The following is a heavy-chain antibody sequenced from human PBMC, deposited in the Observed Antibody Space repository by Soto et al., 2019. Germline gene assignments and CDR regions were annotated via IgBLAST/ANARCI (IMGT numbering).Heavy chain of an antibody. V-gene: IGHV1-69*01. J-gene: IGHJ6*02. D-gene: IGHD1-1*01. CDR1: GGTFIDFT. Sequence: QVQLVQSGAELRKPGSSVKVSCKASGGTFIDFTINWVRQAPGQRLEWMGGIIPIFDTANYAEKFQGRVTITADESTSTSFMEVSSLRAEDTAVYYCARNGTETGYSYGMDVWGQGTMVTVSS. CDR2: IIPIFDTA. CDR3: ARNGTETGYSYGMDV.